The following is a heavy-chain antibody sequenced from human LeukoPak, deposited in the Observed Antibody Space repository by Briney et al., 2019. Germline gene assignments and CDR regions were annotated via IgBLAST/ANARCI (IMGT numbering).Heavy chain of an antibody. V-gene: IGHV3-21*04. CDR2: ISSSSSYI. Sequence: GGSLRLSCAASGFTFSSYSMNWVRQAPGKGLEWVSSISSSSSYIYYADSVKGRFTISRDNAKNSLYLQMNSLRAEDTALYYCAKGRRGYSYAFDYWGQGTLVTVSS. CDR3: AKGRRGYSYAFDY. D-gene: IGHD5-18*01. CDR1: GFTFSSYS. J-gene: IGHJ4*02.